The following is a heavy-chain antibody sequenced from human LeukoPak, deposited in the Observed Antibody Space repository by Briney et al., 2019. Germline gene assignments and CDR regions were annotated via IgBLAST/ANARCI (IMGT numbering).Heavy chain of an antibody. CDR2: ISAYNGNT. V-gene: IGHV1-18*01. Sequence: ASVKVSCKASGGTFSSYAISWVRQAPGQGLEWMGWISAYNGNTNYAQKLQGRVTMTTDTSTSTAYMELRSLRSDDTAVYYCARSGQTHGYFDLWGRGTLVTVSS. D-gene: IGHD3-10*01. CDR1: GGTFSSYA. CDR3: ARSGQTHGYFDL. J-gene: IGHJ2*01.